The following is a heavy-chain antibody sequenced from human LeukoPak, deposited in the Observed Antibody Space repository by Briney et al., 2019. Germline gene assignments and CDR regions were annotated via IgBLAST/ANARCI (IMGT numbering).Heavy chain of an antibody. CDR3: ARAPHYSNYGPYYYGMDV. CDR1: GFTFSSYW. J-gene: IGHJ6*02. V-gene: IGHV3-7*01. Sequence: GGSLRLSCAASGFTFSSYWMSWVSQAPGKGLEWVANIKQDGSEKYYVDSVKGRFTISRDNAKNSLYLQMNSLRAEDTAVYYCARAPHYSNYGPYYYGMDVWGQGTTVTVSS. CDR2: IKQDGSEK. D-gene: IGHD4-11*01.